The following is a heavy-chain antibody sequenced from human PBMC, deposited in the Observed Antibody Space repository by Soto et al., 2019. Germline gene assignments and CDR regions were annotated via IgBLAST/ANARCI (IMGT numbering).Heavy chain of an antibody. J-gene: IGHJ4*02. V-gene: IGHV1-69*13. CDR2: IIPIFGTA. D-gene: IGHD3-10*01. Sequence: SVKVSCKASGGTFSSYAISWVRQAPGQGLEWMGGIIPIFGTANYAQKFQGRVTITADESTSTAYMELSSLRSEDTAVYYCASPERRITMVRGVIIPDQAFDYWGQGTLVTVSS. CDR1: GGTFSSYA. CDR3: ASPERRITMVRGVIIPDQAFDY.